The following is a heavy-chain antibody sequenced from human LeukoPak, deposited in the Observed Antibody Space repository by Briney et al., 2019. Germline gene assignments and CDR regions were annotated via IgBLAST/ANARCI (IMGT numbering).Heavy chain of an antibody. D-gene: IGHD1-26*01. V-gene: IGHV3-23*01. CDR3: VRDGVGAPPFDY. Sequence: PGGSLRLSCAASGFTFSSYAMSWVRQAPGKGLEWVSAISGSGGSTYYADSVKGRFTISRDNAKNTLFLQMNSLRAEDTAVYYCVRDGVGAPPFDYWGQGALVTVS. CDR2: ISGSGGST. CDR1: GFTFSSYA. J-gene: IGHJ4*02.